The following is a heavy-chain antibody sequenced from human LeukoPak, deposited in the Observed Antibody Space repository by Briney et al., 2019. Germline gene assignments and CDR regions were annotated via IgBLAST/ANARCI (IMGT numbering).Heavy chain of an antibody. D-gene: IGHD5-24*01. CDR3: ASEDGYRFDY. CDR2: IYYSGST. J-gene: IGHJ4*02. Sequence: SSETLSLTCTVSGGSICSYYWSCMRQPPGKGREWIGYIYYSGSTNYDPSLKRRVTISVDTSKNPFSLKLSSVTAADTAVYYCASEDGYRFDYWGQGTLVTVSS. V-gene: IGHV4-59*08. CDR1: GGSICSYY.